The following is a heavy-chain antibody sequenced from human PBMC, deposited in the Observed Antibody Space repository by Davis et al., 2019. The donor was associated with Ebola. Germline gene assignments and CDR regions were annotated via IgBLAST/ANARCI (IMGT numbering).Heavy chain of an antibody. Sequence: AASVKVSCKASGYTFSSYAISWVRQAPGQGLEWMGGIIPIFGTANYAQKFQGRVTITADESTSTAYMELSSLRSEDTAVYYCARSDSSGYDYRVSGYYGMDVWGQGTTVTVSS. CDR2: IIPIFGTA. J-gene: IGHJ6*02. CDR3: ARSDSSGYDYRVSGYYGMDV. CDR1: GYTFSSYA. D-gene: IGHD5-12*01. V-gene: IGHV1-69*13.